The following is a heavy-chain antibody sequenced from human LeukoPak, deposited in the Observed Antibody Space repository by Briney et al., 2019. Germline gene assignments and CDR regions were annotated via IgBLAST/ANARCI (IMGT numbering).Heavy chain of an antibody. CDR3: ARHKPTRSITMVRGVELTLWFDP. CDR2: IYYSGST. CDR1: GYSISSGYY. Sequence: SETLSLTCTVSGYSISSGYYWGWIRQPPGKGLEWIGSIYYSGSTNYNPSLKSRVTMSVDTSKNQFSLKLSSVTAADTAVYYCARHKPTRSITMVRGVELTLWFDPWGQGTLVTVSS. D-gene: IGHD3-10*01. V-gene: IGHV4-38-2*02. J-gene: IGHJ5*02.